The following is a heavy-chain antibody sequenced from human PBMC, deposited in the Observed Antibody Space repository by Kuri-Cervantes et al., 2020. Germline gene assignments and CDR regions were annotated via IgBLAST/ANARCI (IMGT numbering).Heavy chain of an antibody. CDR3: AKDRRRFGVRGYNWFDP. D-gene: IGHD3-10*01. J-gene: IGHJ5*02. Sequence: GGSLRLSCKASGYTFTSYDINWVRQATGQGLEWMGWMNPNSGNTGYAQKFQGRVTMTRNTSISTAYMELSSLRSEDTAVYYCAKDRRRFGVRGYNWFDPWGQGTLVTVSS. CDR2: MNPNSGNT. V-gene: IGHV1-8*01. CDR1: GYTFTSYD.